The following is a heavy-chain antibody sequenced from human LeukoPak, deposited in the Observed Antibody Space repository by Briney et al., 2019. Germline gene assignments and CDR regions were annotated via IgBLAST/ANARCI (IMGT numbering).Heavy chain of an antibody. D-gene: IGHD2-15*01. CDR3: ARDHPGIVVVVAATNGWFDP. Sequence: SETLSLTCTVSGGSISSYYWSWIRQPPGKGLEWIGYIYYSGSTNYNPSLKSRVTISVDTSKNQFSLKLSSVTAADTAVYYCARDHPGIVVVVAATNGWFDPWGQGTLVTVSS. CDR1: GGSISSYY. V-gene: IGHV4-59*01. J-gene: IGHJ5*02. CDR2: IYYSGST.